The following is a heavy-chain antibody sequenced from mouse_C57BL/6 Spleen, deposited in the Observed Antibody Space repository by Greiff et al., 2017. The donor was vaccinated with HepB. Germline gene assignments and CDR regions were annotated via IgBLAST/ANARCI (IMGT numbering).Heavy chain of an antibody. Sequence: EVKLVESEGGLVQPGSSMKLSCTASGFTFSDYYMAWVRQVPEKGLEWVANINYDGSSTYYLDSLKSRFIISRDNAKNILYLQMSSLKSEDTATYYCARNYGSSYDYFDYWGQGTTLTVSS. V-gene: IGHV5-16*01. CDR3: ARNYGSSYDYFDY. CDR2: INYDGSST. J-gene: IGHJ2*01. CDR1: GFTFSDYY. D-gene: IGHD1-1*01.